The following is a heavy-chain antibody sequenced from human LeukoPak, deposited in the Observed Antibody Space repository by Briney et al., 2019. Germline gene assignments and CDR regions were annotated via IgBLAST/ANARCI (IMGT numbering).Heavy chain of an antibody. Sequence: PSATLSLTCTVSGDSISSGRYYWSWIRQPAGKGLEWIGRIYTSGSTNYNPSLKSRVTISVDTSKNQFSLKLSSVTAADTAVYYCAREVYYDTSGFYSYFDYWGQGTLVSVSS. D-gene: IGHD3-22*01. CDR1: GDSISSGRYY. J-gene: IGHJ4*02. CDR2: IYTSGST. CDR3: AREVYYDTSGFYSYFDY. V-gene: IGHV4-61*02.